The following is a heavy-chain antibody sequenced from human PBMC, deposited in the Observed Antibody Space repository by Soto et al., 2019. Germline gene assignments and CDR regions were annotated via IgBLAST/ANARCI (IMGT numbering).Heavy chain of an antibody. V-gene: IGHV3-30*18. D-gene: IGHD3-9*01. CDR3: AKDAYYDILTGDGYAFDI. J-gene: IGHJ3*02. CDR2: ISYDGSNK. CDR1: GFTFSSYG. Sequence: HPGGSLRLSCAASGFTFSSYGMHWVRQAPGKGLEWVAVISYDGSNKYYADSVKGRFTISRDNSKNTLYLQMNSLRAEDTAVYYCAKDAYYDILTGDGYAFDIWGQGTMVTVSS.